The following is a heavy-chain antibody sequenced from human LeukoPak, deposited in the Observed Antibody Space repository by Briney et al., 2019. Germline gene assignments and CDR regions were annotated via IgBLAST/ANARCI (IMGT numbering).Heavy chain of an antibody. V-gene: IGHV1-46*01. J-gene: IGHJ6*02. CDR2: INPSGGST. CDR1: GGTFSSYA. CDR3: AREKGYSYGPHYYYCGMDV. Sequence: SVKVSCKASGGTFSSYAISWVRQAPGQGLEWMGIINPSGGSTSYAQKFQGRVTMTRDTSTSTVYMELSSLRSEDTAVYYCAREKGYSYGPHYYYCGMDVWGQGTTVTVSS. D-gene: IGHD5-18*01.